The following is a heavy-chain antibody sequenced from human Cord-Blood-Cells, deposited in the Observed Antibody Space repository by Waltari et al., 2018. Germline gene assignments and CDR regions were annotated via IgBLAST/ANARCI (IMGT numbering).Heavy chain of an antibody. CDR1: GYTFTGYY. D-gene: IGHD2-15*01. J-gene: IGHJ6*02. V-gene: IGHV1-2*06. CDR2: INPNSGGT. CDR3: ARVQCSGGSCYYYYGMDV. Sequence: QVQLAQSGAEVKKPGASVKVSCKASGYTFTGYYMHWVRQAPGHGLEWMGRINPNSGGTNYAQKFQGRVTMTRDTSISTAYMELSRLRSDDTAVYYCARVQCSGGSCYYYYGMDVWGQGTTVTVSS.